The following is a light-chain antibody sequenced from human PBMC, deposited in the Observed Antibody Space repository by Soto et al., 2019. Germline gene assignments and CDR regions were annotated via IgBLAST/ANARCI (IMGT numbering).Light chain of an antibody. CDR3: CSYAGSYTYV. Sequence: QSALTQPRSASGSPGQSVTISCTGTSSDVGGYNYVSWYQQHPGKALKLMIYDVSKRPSGVPDRFSGSKSGNTASLTISGLQAEDEADYYCCSYAGSYTYVFGTGTKVTVL. CDR2: DVS. CDR1: SSDVGGYNY. J-gene: IGLJ1*01. V-gene: IGLV2-11*01.